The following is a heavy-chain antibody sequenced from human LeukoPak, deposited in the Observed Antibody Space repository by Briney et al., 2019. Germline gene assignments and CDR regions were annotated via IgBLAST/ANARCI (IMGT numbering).Heavy chain of an antibody. J-gene: IGHJ5*02. D-gene: IGHD6-13*01. Sequence: MASETLSLTCTVSGGSISSYYWSWIRQPPGKGLEWIGYIYYSGSTNYNPSLKSRVTISVDTSKNQFSLKLSSVTAADTAVYYCARHFGIAAAGTEDNWFDPWGQGTLVTVSS. V-gene: IGHV4-59*08. CDR1: GGSISSYY. CDR2: IYYSGST. CDR3: ARHFGIAAAGTEDNWFDP.